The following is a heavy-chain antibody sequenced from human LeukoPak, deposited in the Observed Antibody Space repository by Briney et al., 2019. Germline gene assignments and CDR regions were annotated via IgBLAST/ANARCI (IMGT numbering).Heavy chain of an antibody. J-gene: IGHJ5*02. Sequence: PSETLSLTCTVSGGSISSYYWSWIRQPPGKGLEWIGYIYYSGSTNYNPSLKSRVTISVDTSKNQFSLKLSSVTAADTAAYYCAASEEGYCSGGSCYNWFDPWGQGTLVTVYS. CDR1: GGSISSYY. D-gene: IGHD2-15*01. V-gene: IGHV4-59*01. CDR3: AASEEGYCSGGSCYNWFDP. CDR2: IYYSGST.